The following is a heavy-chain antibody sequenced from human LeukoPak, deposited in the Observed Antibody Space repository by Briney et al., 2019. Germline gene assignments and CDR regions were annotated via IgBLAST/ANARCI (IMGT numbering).Heavy chain of an antibody. CDR3: ARDNRYSGSYYFNY. V-gene: IGHV4-38-2*02. CDR1: GYSISSGYY. CDR2: IYHSGRT. Sequence: SETLSLTCTVSGYSISSGYYWGWIRQPPGKGLEWIGSIYHSGRTFYNPSLKSRVTISVDTSKNQFSLKLTSVTAADTAVYYCARDNRYSGSYYFNYWGQGTLVTVSS. D-gene: IGHD1-26*01. J-gene: IGHJ4*02.